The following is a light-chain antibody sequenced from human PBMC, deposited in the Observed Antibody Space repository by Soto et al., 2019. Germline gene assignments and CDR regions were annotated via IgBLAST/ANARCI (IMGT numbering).Light chain of an antibody. Sequence: QSALTQPASVSGSPGQSITISCTGTSSDVGGYNYVSWYQQHPGKAPKLMIYDVSNRPSGVSNRFSGSKSGNTASLTISGLQAEDEADYHCSSYTSSSTPGVVFGGGTQLTVL. CDR3: SSYTSSSTPGVV. V-gene: IGLV2-14*01. CDR2: DVS. CDR1: SSDVGGYNY. J-gene: IGLJ2*01.